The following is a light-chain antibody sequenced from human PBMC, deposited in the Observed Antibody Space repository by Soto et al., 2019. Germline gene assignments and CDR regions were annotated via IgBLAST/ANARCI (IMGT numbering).Light chain of an antibody. V-gene: IGKV1-5*01. J-gene: IGKJ1*01. CDR2: GAS. Sequence: TLSASVGDRVTITCRASQGISKWLAWYQQKPGKAPKLLIYGASSLESGVPSRFSGSGSGTEFTLTISSLQPDDFATYFCQQYNSYDMWSFGQGTKVDIK. CDR1: QGISKW. CDR3: QQYNSYDMWS.